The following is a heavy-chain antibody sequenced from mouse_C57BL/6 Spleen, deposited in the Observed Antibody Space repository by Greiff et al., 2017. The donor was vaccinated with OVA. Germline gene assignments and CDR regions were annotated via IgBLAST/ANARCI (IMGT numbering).Heavy chain of an antibody. J-gene: IGHJ4*01. CDR2: IFPGSGST. Sequence: VKLVESGPELVKPGASVKISCKASGYTFTDYYINWVKQRPGQGLEWIGWIFPGSGSTYYNEKFKGKATLTVDKSSSTAYMLLSSLTSEDSAVYFCARQVPQFITTVVEAMDYWGQGTSVTVSS. CDR3: ARQVPQFITTVVEAMDY. V-gene: IGHV1-75*01. CDR1: GYTFTDYY. D-gene: IGHD1-1*01.